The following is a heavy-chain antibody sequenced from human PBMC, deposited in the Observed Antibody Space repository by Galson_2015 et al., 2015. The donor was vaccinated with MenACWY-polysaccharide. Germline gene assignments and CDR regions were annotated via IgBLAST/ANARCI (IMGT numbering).Heavy chain of an antibody. CDR3: AGGSGYLIDD. V-gene: IGHV3-7*03. Sequence: SLRLSCAASGFTFSTYWMNWVRQAPRKGLEWVAIIKQDGSAIHYMDSVRGRFTISRDNAKNSLYLQMNSLRAEDTAVYYCAGGSGYLIDDWGQGTVVTVSS. J-gene: IGHJ4*02. D-gene: IGHD2-2*03. CDR1: GFTFSTYW. CDR2: IKQDGSAI.